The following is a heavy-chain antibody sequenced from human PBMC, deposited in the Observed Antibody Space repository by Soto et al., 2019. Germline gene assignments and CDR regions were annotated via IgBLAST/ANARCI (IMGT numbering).Heavy chain of an antibody. J-gene: IGHJ4*02. CDR1: GGSISSSNW. V-gene: IGHV4-4*02. CDR2: IYHSGST. D-gene: IGHD5-18*01. CDR3: AKKTGYSYGRFDY. Sequence: SETLSLTCAVSGGSISSSNWWSWVRQPPGKGLEWIGEIYHSGSTNYNPSLKSRVTISVDKSKNQFSLKLSSVTAADTAVYYCAKKTGYSYGRFDYWGQGTLVTVSS.